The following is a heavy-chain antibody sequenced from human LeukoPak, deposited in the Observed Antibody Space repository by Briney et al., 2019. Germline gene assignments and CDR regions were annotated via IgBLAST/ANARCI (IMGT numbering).Heavy chain of an antibody. Sequence: GESLKISCQGFGYSFNTYRIGWVRQVPGKGLEWMGNIYPRDSDTRYSPAFQGHVTISVDKSISTASLQWSSLKASDSATYYCVRRNHYGSGNHYSHFDYWGQGTQVTVSS. CDR2: IYPRDSDT. V-gene: IGHV5-51*01. CDR1: GYSFNTYR. D-gene: IGHD3-10*01. J-gene: IGHJ4*02. CDR3: VRRNHYGSGNHYSHFDY.